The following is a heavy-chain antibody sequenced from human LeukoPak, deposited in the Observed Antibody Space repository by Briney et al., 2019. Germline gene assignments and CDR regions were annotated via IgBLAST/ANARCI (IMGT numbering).Heavy chain of an antibody. D-gene: IGHD1-14*01. CDR1: GFTFSSYS. CDR2: ISSSSSYI. Sequence: GGSLRLSCAASGFTFSSYSMNWVRQAPGKGLEWVSSISSSSSYIYYADSVKGRFTISRDNAKNSLYLQMNSLRAEDTAVYYCARVRLQPRTLLDDAFDIWGQGTMVTVSS. V-gene: IGHV3-21*01. CDR3: ARVRLQPRTLLDDAFDI. J-gene: IGHJ3*02.